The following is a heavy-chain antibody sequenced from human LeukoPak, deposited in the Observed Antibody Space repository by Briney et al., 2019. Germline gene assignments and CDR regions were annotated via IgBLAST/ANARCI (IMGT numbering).Heavy chain of an antibody. CDR2: INHSGST. Sequence: SETLSLTCAVYGGSFSGYYWSWIRQPPGKGLEWIGEINHSGSTNYNPSLKSRVTISVDTSKNQFSLKLSSVTAADTAVYYRAGDNNWNIVDYWGQGTLVTVSS. CDR1: GGSFSGYY. V-gene: IGHV4-34*01. J-gene: IGHJ4*02. D-gene: IGHD1/OR15-1a*01. CDR3: AGDNNWNIVDY.